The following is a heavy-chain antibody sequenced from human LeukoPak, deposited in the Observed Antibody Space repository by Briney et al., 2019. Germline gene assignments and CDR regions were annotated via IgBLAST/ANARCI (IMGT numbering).Heavy chain of an antibody. Sequence: ASVKVSCKASGYTFTGYYMHWVRQAPGQGLEWMGWINPNSGGTNYAQKFQGRVTMTRDTSISTAYMELSRLRSDDTAVYYCARDWSYRSSSYYYYYMDVWGKGTTVTVSS. J-gene: IGHJ6*03. CDR3: ARDWSYRSSSYYYYYMDV. CDR2: INPNSGGT. D-gene: IGHD6-6*01. CDR1: GYTFTGYY. V-gene: IGHV1-2*02.